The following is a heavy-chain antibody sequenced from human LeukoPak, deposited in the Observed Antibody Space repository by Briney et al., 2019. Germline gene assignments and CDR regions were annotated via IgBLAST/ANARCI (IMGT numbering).Heavy chain of an antibody. CDR2: ISSSSSTI. Sequence: GSLRLSCAASGLTFSSYEMNWDRQGPGKGLEWVSYISSSSSTIYYADSVKGRFTIYRDNAKNSLYLQMNSLRVEDTAVYYCANDDYYDSSGQLDAFDIWGQGTMVTVSS. J-gene: IGHJ3*02. V-gene: IGHV3-48*03. CDR1: GLTFSSYE. CDR3: ANDDYYDSSGQLDAFDI. D-gene: IGHD3-22*01.